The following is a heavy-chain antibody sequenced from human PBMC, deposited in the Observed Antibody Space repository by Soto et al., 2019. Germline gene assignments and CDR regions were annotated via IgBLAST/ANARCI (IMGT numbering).Heavy chain of an antibody. CDR1: GYSFATNW. Sequence: EVQLVQSGAEVEKPGESLKISCKASGYSFATNWIGWVRQMPGKGLEWMGIIYPGDSDTRYSPAFQGQATNSADKPISTAYLQWSSLKASDTAMFCCARHYGGRCDYWGQGTLVTVSS. J-gene: IGHJ4*02. CDR2: IYPGDSDT. CDR3: ARHYGGRCDY. D-gene: IGHD2-15*01. V-gene: IGHV5-51*01.